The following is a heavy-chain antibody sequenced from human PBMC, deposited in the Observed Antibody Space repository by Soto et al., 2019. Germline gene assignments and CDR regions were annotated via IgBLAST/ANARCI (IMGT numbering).Heavy chain of an antibody. D-gene: IGHD2-21*02. Sequence: QVQLQESGPGLVKPSETLSLTCTVSGGSISSYYWSWIRQPPGKGLEWIGYIYYSGSTNYNPSLRSRVTISVDTSKNQFSLKLSSVTAADTAVYYCARHLCGGDCANWYFDLWGRGTLVTVSS. CDR3: ARHLCGGDCANWYFDL. V-gene: IGHV4-59*08. CDR1: GGSISSYY. J-gene: IGHJ2*01. CDR2: IYYSGST.